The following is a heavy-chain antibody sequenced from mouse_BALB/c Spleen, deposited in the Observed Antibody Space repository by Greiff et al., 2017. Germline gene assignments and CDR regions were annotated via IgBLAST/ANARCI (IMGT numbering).Heavy chain of an antibody. CDR2: IYPGNSDT. J-gene: IGHJ3*01. Sequence: EVQLQQSGTVLARPGASVKMSCKASGYSFTSYWMHWVKQRPGQGLEWIGAIYPGNSDTSYNQKFKGKAKLTAVTSASTAYMELSSLTNEDSAVYYCTKGGLTTVPFAYWGQGTLVTVSA. D-gene: IGHD1-1*01. CDR1: GYSFTSYW. CDR3: TKGGLTTVPFAY. V-gene: IGHV1-5*01.